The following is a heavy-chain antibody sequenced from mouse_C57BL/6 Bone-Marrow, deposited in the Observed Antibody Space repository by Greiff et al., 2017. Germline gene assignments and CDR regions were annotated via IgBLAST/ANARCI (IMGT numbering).Heavy chain of an antibody. Sequence: DVMLVESGGGLVQPGGSLSLSCAASGFTFTDYYMSWVRQPPGKALEWLGFIRNKANGYTTEYSASVKGRFTISRDNSQSILYLQMNALRAEDSATYYCASSYYYGPFAYWGQGTLVTVSA. J-gene: IGHJ3*01. CDR1: GFTFTDYY. D-gene: IGHD1-1*01. V-gene: IGHV7-3*01. CDR2: IRNKANGYTT. CDR3: ASSYYYGPFAY.